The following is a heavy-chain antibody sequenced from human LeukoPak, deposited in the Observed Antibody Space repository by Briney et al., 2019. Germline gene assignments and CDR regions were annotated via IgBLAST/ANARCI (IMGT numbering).Heavy chain of an antibody. V-gene: IGHV3-30*04. CDR2: ISYDGSNK. CDR1: GITFSSYA. D-gene: IGHD2-2*01. Sequence: GGSLRLSCAASGITFSSYAMHWVRQAPGKGLEWVAVISYDGSNKYYADSVKGRFTISRDNSKKTLYLQMNSLRAEDTAVYYCARVMGRYCSSTSCYVDYWGQGTLVTVSS. CDR3: ARVMGRYCSSTSCYVDY. J-gene: IGHJ4*02.